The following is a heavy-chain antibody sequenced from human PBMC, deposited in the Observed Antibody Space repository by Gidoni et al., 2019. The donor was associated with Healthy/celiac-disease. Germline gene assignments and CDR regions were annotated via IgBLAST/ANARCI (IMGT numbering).Heavy chain of an antibody. Sequence: EVQLVESGGGLVKPGGSLRISCAGSGFTFSNAWMSWVRQAPGKGLEWVGRIKSKTDGGTTDYAAPVKGRFTISRDDSKNTLYLQMNSLKTEDTAVYYCTTYYYDSSGLDYWGQGTLVTVSS. CDR2: IKSKTDGGTT. D-gene: IGHD3-22*01. V-gene: IGHV3-15*01. J-gene: IGHJ4*02. CDR3: TTYYYDSSGLDY. CDR1: GFTFSNAW.